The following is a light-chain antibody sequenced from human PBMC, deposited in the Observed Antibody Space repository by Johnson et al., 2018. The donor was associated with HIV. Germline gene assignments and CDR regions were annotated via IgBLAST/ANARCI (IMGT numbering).Light chain of an antibody. CDR2: DNN. Sequence: QSVLTQPPSVSAAPGQRVTRSYSGSSSNIGNNFVSWFRQLPLRAPKVLIYDNNKRPSGIPDRFSGSKSGTSATLGITGLQPGDEAYYYCGTWDSSLSAGVFGTGTKVTVL. V-gene: IGLV1-51*01. J-gene: IGLJ1*01. CDR1: SSNIGNNF. CDR3: GTWDSSLSAGV.